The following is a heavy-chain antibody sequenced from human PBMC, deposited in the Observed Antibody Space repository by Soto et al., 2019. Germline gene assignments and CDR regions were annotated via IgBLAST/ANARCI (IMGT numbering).Heavy chain of an antibody. J-gene: IGHJ4*02. V-gene: IGHV4-59*01. D-gene: IGHD3-10*01. CDR2: IYSTGTT. CDR3: SRGRGGHFDY. CDR1: GGSLSHYY. Sequence: QVQLQESGAGLVKPSETLSLTCNVSGGSLSHYYWMWIRQPPGKGLEWIGYIYSTGTTNYNPSLKSRVTMSADTSKSQFSLKLVSVTTADTAVYFCSRGRGGHFDYWGRGTRVIVSS.